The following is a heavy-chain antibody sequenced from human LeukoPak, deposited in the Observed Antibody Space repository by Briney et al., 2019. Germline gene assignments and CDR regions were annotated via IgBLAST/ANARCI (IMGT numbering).Heavy chain of an antibody. CDR3: AKDHTPYDFWSGYWS. Sequence: GGSLRLSCAASGFTFSDYYMSWIRQAPGKGLEWVSAISGSGGSTYYADSVKGRFTISRDNSKNTLYLQMNSLRAEDTAVYYCAKDHTPYDFWSGYWSWGQGTLVTVSS. CDR1: GFTFSDYY. CDR2: ISGSGGST. V-gene: IGHV3-23*01. D-gene: IGHD3-3*01. J-gene: IGHJ4*02.